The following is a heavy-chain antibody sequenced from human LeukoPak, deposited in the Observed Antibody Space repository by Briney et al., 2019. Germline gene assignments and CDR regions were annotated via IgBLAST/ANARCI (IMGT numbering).Heavy chain of an antibody. V-gene: IGHV1-18*01. D-gene: IGHD2-2*01. CDR3: ARLPAANYYYYGMDV. J-gene: IGHJ6*02. Sequence: ASVKVSCKASGYTFTSYGISWVRQAPGQGLEWMGWISAYNGNTNYAQKLQGRVTMTTDTSTSTAYMELRSLRSEDTAVYYCARLPAANYYYYGMDVWGQGTTVTVSS. CDR2: ISAYNGNT. CDR1: GYTFTSYG.